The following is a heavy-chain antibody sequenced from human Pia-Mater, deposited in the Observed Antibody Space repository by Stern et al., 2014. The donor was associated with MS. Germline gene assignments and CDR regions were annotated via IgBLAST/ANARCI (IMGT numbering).Heavy chain of an antibody. D-gene: IGHD2-15*01. CDR3: ARSNYCSGGSCYYYYGMDV. Sequence: VQLVESGAEVKKPGASVKVSCKASGYTFTGYYMHWVRQAPGQGLEWMGRINPQSGGTNYAQKFQGRVTMTRDTSISTAYMELSRLRSDDTAVYYCARSNYCSGGSCYYYYGMDVWGQGTTVTVSS. CDR2: INPQSGGT. J-gene: IGHJ6*02. CDR1: GYTFTGYY. V-gene: IGHV1-2*06.